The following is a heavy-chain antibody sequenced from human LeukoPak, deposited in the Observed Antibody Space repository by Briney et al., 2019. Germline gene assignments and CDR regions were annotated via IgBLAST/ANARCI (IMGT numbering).Heavy chain of an antibody. CDR3: VREGRSISVWCSGGSCYDFDY. J-gene: IGHJ4*02. CDR1: GFTFNTYN. V-gene: IGHV3-21*01. CDR2: ISSSKTDI. D-gene: IGHD2-15*01. Sequence: GGSLRLSCAASGFTFNTYNMNWVRQAPGKGLEWVSSISSSKTDIYYADSVRGRFTISRDNVKNSLYLQMNSLRAEDTAVYYCVREGRSISVWCSGGSCYDFDYWGQGTLVTVS.